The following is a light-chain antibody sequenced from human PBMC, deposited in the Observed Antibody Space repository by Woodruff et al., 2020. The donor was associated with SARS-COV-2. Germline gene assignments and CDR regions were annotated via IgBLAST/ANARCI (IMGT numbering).Light chain of an antibody. J-gene: IGLJ2*01. Sequence: YVVRNRPSGVSSRFSGSKSGNTASLTISGLQAEDEADYYCSSYTSSSTYVVFGGGTKLTVL. V-gene: IGLV2-14*01. CDR2: VVR. CDR3: SSYTSSSTYVV.